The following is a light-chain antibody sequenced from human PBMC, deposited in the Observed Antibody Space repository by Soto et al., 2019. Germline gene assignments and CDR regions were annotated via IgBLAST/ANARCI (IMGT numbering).Light chain of an antibody. Sequence: QAVVTQSSSASASLGSSVKLTCTLSSGHSTYIIAWHQHQTGKAPRYLMKLEGSGSYNKGSGVPDRFSGSSSGADRYLTISNLQFEDEADYYCETWDRNSWVFGGGTKLTVL. CDR3: ETWDRNSWV. V-gene: IGLV4-60*02. CDR2: LEGSGSY. J-gene: IGLJ3*02. CDR1: SGHSTYI.